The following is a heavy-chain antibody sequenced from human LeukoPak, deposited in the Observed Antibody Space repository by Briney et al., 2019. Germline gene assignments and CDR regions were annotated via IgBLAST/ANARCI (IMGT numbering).Heavy chain of an antibody. V-gene: IGHV4-39*07. CDR2: IYHSGST. CDR3: ATLQRDWPVDY. J-gene: IGHJ4*01. D-gene: IGHD1-1*01. Sequence: PSETLSLTFTVSGGSIRSSTYYWGWIRQPPGKELEWIGSIYHSGSTYYNESLKSRVTMSIDTSKNQFSLRLTSVIAADTAFYYSATLQRDWPVDYWGHGTLVTVSS. CDR1: GGSIRSSTYY.